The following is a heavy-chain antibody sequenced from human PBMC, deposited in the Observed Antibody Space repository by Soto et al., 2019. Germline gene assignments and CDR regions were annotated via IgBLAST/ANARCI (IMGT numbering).Heavy chain of an antibody. CDR3: ARAMGFGLSDY. D-gene: IGHD3-10*01. Sequence: QVQLVQSGAEVKKPGASVKVSCKASGYTFTSYAMHWVRQAPGQRLEWMGWINAGNGNTKYSQKFQGRVTITRDTSASTAYMQLGSLRSEDTAVYYCARAMGFGLSDYWGQGTLVTVSS. V-gene: IGHV1-3*01. J-gene: IGHJ4*02. CDR1: GYTFTSYA. CDR2: INAGNGNT.